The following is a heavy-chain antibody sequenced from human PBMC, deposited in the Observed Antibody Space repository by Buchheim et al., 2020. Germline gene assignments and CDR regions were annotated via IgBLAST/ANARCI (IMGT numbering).Heavy chain of an antibody. Sequence: QVQLQESGPGLVKPSETLSLTCNVSGVSMKNYYWSWIRQPPGKGLEWIGYMYYSGDSNYNPSLNGRATISIDTSKSQFSLILKSISAADTAMYYCARVGTTWAYFDYWGQGT. D-gene: IGHD2/OR15-2a*01. CDR3: ARVGTTWAYFDY. CDR1: GVSMKNYY. CDR2: MYYSGDS. V-gene: IGHV4-59*01. J-gene: IGHJ4*02.